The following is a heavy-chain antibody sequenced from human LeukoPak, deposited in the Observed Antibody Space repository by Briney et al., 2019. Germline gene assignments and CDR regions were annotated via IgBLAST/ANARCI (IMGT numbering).Heavy chain of an antibody. V-gene: IGHV3-48*03. CDR1: GFTFSSYE. J-gene: IGHJ6*04. CDR2: ISSSGSTI. Sequence: PGGSLRLSCAASGFTFSSYEMNWLRPAPGKGLERVSYISSSGSTIYYADSVKGRFTISRDNAKNSLYLQMNSLRAEDTAVYYCAELGITMIGGVWGKGTTVTISS. CDR3: AELGITMIGGV. D-gene: IGHD3-10*02.